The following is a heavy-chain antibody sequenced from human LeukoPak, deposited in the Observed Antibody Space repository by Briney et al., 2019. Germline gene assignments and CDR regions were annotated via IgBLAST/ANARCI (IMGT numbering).Heavy chain of an antibody. CDR1: GFTVRSYS. J-gene: IGHJ4*02. D-gene: IGHD6-6*01. V-gene: IGHV3-21*01. Sequence: PGESLRLCCAASGFTVRSYSMNWVRQAPGKGLEWVSSISSSSSYIYYADSVKGRFTISRDNAKNSLYLQMNSLRAEDTAVYYCVRDFPGSSSVDYRGQGTLVTVSS. CDR2: ISSSSSYI. CDR3: VRDFPGSSSVDY.